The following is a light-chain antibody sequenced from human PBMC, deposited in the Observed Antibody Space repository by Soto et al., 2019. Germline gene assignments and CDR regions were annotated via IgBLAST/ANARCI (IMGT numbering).Light chain of an antibody. Sequence: DIQMTQSPSTLSASVGDRVTITYRASQSISSWLAWYQQKPGKAPKLLIYDASSLESGVPSRFSGSGSGTEFTLTISSPQPDDFATYYCQQYNSYPVTFGQGTKLEIK. J-gene: IGKJ2*01. CDR1: QSISSW. V-gene: IGKV1-5*01. CDR2: DAS. CDR3: QQYNSYPVT.